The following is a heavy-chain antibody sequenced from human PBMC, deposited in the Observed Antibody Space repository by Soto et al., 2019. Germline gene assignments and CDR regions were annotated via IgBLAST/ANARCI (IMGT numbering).Heavy chain of an antibody. Sequence: ASLKLSCKAFGYTFTGYYVDWRRKPPEKGLEWMGWINPNSGGTNYAQKFQGRVTMTRDTSISTAYMELSRLRSDDTAVYYCARDYYDSSGYDPLGAFDIWGQGTMVTVSS. J-gene: IGHJ3*02. V-gene: IGHV1-2*02. CDR1: GYTFTGYY. D-gene: IGHD3-22*01. CDR3: ARDYYDSSGYDPLGAFDI. CDR2: INPNSGGT.